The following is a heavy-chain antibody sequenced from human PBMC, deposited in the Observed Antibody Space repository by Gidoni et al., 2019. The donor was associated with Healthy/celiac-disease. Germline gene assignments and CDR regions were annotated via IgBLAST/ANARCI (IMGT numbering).Heavy chain of an antibody. Sequence: QVQLVESGGGVVQPGRSLRLSCAASGFTFSSSGMHWVRQAPGKGLEWVAVISYDGSNKYYADSVKGRFTISRDNSKNTLYLQMNSLRAEDTAVYYCAKDPASYCSSTSCYIGLDYWGQGTLVTVSS. CDR2: ISYDGSNK. D-gene: IGHD2-2*02. V-gene: IGHV3-30*18. J-gene: IGHJ4*02. CDR3: AKDPASYCSSTSCYIGLDY. CDR1: GFTFSSSG.